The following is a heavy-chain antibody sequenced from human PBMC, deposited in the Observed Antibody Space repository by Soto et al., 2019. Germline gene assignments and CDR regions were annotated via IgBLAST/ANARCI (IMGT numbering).Heavy chain of an antibody. Sequence: GGSLSLSCAASGFTFSSYAMHWVRQAPGKGLEWVAVISYDGSNKYNEDSVKGRFTITRDNSKNTQYLQMNSLRAEDTAVYYCARRKAGYYYGMDVWGQGTTVTVSS. V-gene: IGHV3-30-3*01. CDR3: ARRKAGYYYGMDV. CDR2: ISYDGSNK. J-gene: IGHJ6*02. CDR1: GFTFSSYA.